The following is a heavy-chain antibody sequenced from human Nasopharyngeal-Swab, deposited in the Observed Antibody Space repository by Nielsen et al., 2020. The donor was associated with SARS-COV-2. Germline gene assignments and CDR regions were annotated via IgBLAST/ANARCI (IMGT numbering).Heavy chain of an antibody. Sequence: GGSLRLSCAASGFTFSSYAMSWVRQAPGKGLEWVSAISGSGGSTYYADSVKGRFTISRDNSKNTLYLQMNSPRAEDTAVYYCAKVPLYYYDSSGPRDYWGQGTLVTVSS. CDR1: GFTFSSYA. J-gene: IGHJ4*02. CDR2: ISGSGGST. CDR3: AKVPLYYYDSSGPRDY. D-gene: IGHD3-22*01. V-gene: IGHV3-23*01.